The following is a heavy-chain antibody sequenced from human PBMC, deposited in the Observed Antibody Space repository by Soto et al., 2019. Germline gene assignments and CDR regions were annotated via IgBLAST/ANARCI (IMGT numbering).Heavy chain of an antibody. CDR1: GGSVSSGSYY. Sequence: QVQLQESGPGLVKPSETLSLTCTVSGGSVSSGSYYWSWIRQPPGKGLEWIGYIYYSGSTNYNPSLKSRVTISVDTSKNQFSLKLSSVTAADTAVYYFAIGTDYYDSSGYYYVFQHWGQGTLVTVSS. D-gene: IGHD3-22*01. V-gene: IGHV4-61*01. CDR3: AIGTDYYDSSGYYYVFQH. CDR2: IYYSGST. J-gene: IGHJ1*01.